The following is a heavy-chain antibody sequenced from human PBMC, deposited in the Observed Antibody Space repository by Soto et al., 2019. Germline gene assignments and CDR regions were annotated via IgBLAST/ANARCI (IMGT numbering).Heavy chain of an antibody. CDR3: ARRDSHGYFRYFDN. J-gene: IGHJ4*02. CDR2: TNGNLGTG. D-gene: IGHD4-17*01. V-gene: IGHV1-69*06. CDR1: GGTFCSYP. Sequence: QVQLVQSGAEVKKPGSSVKVSCKASGGTFCSYPISWVRQARGQGLEWMGGTNGNLGTGNYAQKFRGRLTITTDISTTTAYMELSSLTSEDTAVYYCARRDSHGYFRYFDNWGQGTLVTVSS.